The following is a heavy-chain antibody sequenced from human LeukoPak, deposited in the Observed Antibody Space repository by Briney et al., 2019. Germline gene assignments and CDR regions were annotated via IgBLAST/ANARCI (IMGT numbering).Heavy chain of an antibody. CDR3: ARRQGDAFDI. Sequence: GGSLRLSCAASGFSFSIYGMHWVRQAPGKGMEWEALIWYDESNKYYADSVKGRFTISRDNSKNTLYLQMNSLRVEDTAVYYCARRQGDAFDIWGQGTMVTVSS. V-gene: IGHV3-33*01. J-gene: IGHJ3*02. CDR1: GFSFSIYG. CDR2: IWYDESNK.